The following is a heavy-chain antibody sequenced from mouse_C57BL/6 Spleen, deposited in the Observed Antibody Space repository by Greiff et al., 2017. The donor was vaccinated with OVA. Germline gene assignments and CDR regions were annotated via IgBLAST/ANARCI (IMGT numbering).Heavy chain of an antibody. CDR3: ARHGSSSPAWFAY. D-gene: IGHD1-1*01. CDR2: ISSGGSYT. Sequence: EVKVVESGGDLVKPGGSLKLSCAASGFTFSSYGMSWVRQTPDKRLEWVATISSGGSYTYYPDSVKGRFTISRDNAKNTLYLQMSSLKSEDTAMYYCARHGSSSPAWFAYWGQGTLVTVSA. CDR1: GFTFSSYG. V-gene: IGHV5-6*01. J-gene: IGHJ3*01.